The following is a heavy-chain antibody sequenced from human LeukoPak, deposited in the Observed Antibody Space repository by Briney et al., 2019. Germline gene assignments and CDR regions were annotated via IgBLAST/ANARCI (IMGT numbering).Heavy chain of an antibody. J-gene: IGHJ4*02. V-gene: IGHV3-23*01. D-gene: IGHD3-10*01. CDR1: GFIISNYA. CDR3: AADTDYYGSGSY. Sequence: PGGSLRLSCAASGFIISNYAMSWVRQAPGKGLEWVSAIRGSGASTYYADSVKGRFTISRDNAKNSLYLQMNSLRAEDTAVYYCAADTDYYGSGSYWGQGTLVTVSS. CDR2: IRGSGAST.